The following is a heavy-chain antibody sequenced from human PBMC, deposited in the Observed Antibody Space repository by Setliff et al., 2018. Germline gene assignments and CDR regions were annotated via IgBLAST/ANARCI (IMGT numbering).Heavy chain of an antibody. CDR2: INTNTGNP. CDR3: TREGSCSGGVCLDFDY. Sequence: ASVKVSCKASGYTFRSYAMNWVRQAPGRGLEWMGWINTNTGNPSYAQGFTGRFVFSLDTSVSTAYLHINTLKADDTAFYYCTREGSCSGGVCLDFDYWGQGTLVTVSS. CDR1: GYTFRSYA. J-gene: IGHJ4*02. D-gene: IGHD2-15*01. V-gene: IGHV7-4-1*02.